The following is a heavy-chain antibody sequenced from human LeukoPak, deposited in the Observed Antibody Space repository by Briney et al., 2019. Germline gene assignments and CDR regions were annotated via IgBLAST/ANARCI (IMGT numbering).Heavy chain of an antibody. CDR3: VRASDYDKRSFAY. CDR2: SRNKANSYST. J-gene: IGHJ4*02. D-gene: IGHD3-22*01. CDR1: GFTFSDYY. V-gene: IGHV3-72*01. Sequence: GGSLRLSCAASGFTFSDYYMDWVRQAPGKALEWVARSRNKANSYSTEYAASVKGRFTISRDYSTNSLYLQMSSLKIEDTAVYYCVRASDYDKRSFAYWGQGTLVTVSS.